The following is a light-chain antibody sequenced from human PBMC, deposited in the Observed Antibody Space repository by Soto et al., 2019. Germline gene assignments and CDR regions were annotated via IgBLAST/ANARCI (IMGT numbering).Light chain of an antibody. CDR2: EVS. Sequence: QSALTQPASVSGSPGQSITISCTGTSSDVGSYNLVSWYQQHPGKAPKLMIYEVSKRPSGVSNPFSGSKSGNTASLTISGLQAEDEADYYCCSYAGSSTSYVFGTGTKLTVL. CDR1: SSDVGSYNL. J-gene: IGLJ1*01. CDR3: CSYAGSSTSYV. V-gene: IGLV2-23*02.